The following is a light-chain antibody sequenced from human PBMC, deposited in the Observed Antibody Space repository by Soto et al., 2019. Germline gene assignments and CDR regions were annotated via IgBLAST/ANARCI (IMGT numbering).Light chain of an antibody. CDR1: SSDVGYYNY. Sequence: QSALTQPASVSGSPGQSITISCPGTSSDVGYYNYVSWYQHHPGKVLKLMIYEVSNRPSGVSNRFSGSKSGNTASLTISGLQAEDEADYYCSSYTTSSTQVFGGGTKLTIL. CDR2: EVS. J-gene: IGLJ3*02. CDR3: SSYTTSSTQV. V-gene: IGLV2-14*01.